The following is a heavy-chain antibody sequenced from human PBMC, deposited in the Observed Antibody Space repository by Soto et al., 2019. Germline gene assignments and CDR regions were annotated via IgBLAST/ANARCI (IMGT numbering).Heavy chain of an antibody. CDR2: INPNSGGT. J-gene: IGHJ4*02. Sequence: ASVKVSCKASGYTFTGYYMHWVRQAPGQGLEWMGWINPNSGGTNYAQKFQGRVTMTRDTSISTAYMELSRLRSDDTAVYYCARGRGSPFNSCVWSTHETPFDYWGQGTLVTVSS. CDR1: GYTFTGYY. V-gene: IGHV1-2*02. D-gene: IGHD6-19*01. CDR3: ARGRGSPFNSCVWSTHETPFDY.